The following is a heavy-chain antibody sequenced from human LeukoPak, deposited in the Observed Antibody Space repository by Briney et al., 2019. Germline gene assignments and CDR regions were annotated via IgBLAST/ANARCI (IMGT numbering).Heavy chain of an antibody. CDR1: GFTFSSYW. D-gene: IGHD3-3*01. Sequence: GGSLRLSCAASGFTFSSYWMSWVRQAPGKGLEWVAVVSYDGNNKYYADSVKGRFTISRDNSKNTLYLQMNSLRAEDTAVYYCAKDLRTADFWSGYPDYWGQGTLVTVSS. V-gene: IGHV3-30*18. CDR3: AKDLRTADFWSGYPDY. J-gene: IGHJ4*02. CDR2: VSYDGNNK.